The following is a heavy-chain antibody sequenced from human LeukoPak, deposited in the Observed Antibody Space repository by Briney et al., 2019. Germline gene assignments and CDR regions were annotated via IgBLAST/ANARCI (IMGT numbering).Heavy chain of an antibody. D-gene: IGHD1-26*01. CDR2: IYYSGST. V-gene: IGHV4-59*01. CDR1: GGPISSYY. J-gene: IGHJ4*02. CDR3: AGRGSGIFDY. Sequence: WETLALTCTVSGGPISSYYWSWIRRPPGKGLEGIGYIYYSGSTNYNPSLKSRVTISVDTSKNQFSLKLSSVTAADTAVDYWAGRGSGIFDYWGQGTLVTVSS.